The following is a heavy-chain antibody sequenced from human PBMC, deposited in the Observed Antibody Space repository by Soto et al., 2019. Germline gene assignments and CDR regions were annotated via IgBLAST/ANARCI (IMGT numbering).Heavy chain of an antibody. V-gene: IGHV3-9*01. Sequence: EVQLVESGGGLVQPGRSLRLSCAASGFTFDDYAMHWVRQAPGKGLEWVSGISWNSGSIGYADSVKGRFTISRDNAKNSLYLQMNSLGAEDTALYYCAKDSMVAARQRDYYYFCYMDVWGKGTTVTVSS. CDR1: GFTFDDYA. J-gene: IGHJ6*03. CDR2: ISWNSGSI. D-gene: IGHD6-6*01. CDR3: AKDSMVAARQRDYYYFCYMDV.